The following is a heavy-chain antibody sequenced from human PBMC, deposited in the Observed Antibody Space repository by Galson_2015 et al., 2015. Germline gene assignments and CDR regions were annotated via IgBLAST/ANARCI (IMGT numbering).Heavy chain of an antibody. CDR2: IYYSGST. CDR1: GGSISSSSYY. Sequence: SETLSLTCTVSGGSISSSSYYWGWIRQPPGKGLEWIGSIYYSGSTYYNPSLKSRVTISVDTSKNQFSLKLSSVTAADTAVYYCARNQGGNYFDYWGQGTLVTVSS. CDR3: ARNQGGNYFDY. V-gene: IGHV4-39*07. J-gene: IGHJ4*02. D-gene: IGHD1-14*01.